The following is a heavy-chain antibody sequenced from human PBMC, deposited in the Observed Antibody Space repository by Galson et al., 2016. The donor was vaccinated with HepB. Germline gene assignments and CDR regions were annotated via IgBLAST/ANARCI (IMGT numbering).Heavy chain of an antibody. V-gene: IGHV4-34*01. D-gene: IGHD3/OR15-3a*01. J-gene: IGHJ4*01. Sequence: ETLSLTCDVHGGSISGYHWNWIRQPPGKGLEWLGEINDGGITSYSPSLESRVAVSVDLSKSQLSLNLVAVTAADTAVYYCARGLGRTGPTSDYWGHGVLVTVSS. CDR3: ARGLGRTGPTSDY. CDR1: GGSISGYH. CDR2: INDGGIT.